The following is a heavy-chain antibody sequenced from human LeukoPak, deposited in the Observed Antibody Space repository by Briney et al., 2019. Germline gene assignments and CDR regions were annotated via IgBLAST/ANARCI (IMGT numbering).Heavy chain of an antibody. CDR3: ARGVVVVAATGLVDY. V-gene: IGHV3-43*01. CDR1: GFTFDDYT. Sequence: GGSLRLSCAASGFTFDDYTMHWVRQAPGKGPEWVSLISWDGGSTYYADSVKGRFTISRDNSKNSLYLQMNSLRTEDTALYYCARGVVVVAATGLVDYWGQGTLVTVSS. J-gene: IGHJ4*02. CDR2: ISWDGGST. D-gene: IGHD2-15*01.